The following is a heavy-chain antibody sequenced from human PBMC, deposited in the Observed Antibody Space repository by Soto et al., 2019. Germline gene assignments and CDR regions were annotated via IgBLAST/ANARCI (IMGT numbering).Heavy chain of an antibody. Sequence: VASVKVSCKASGGTFSSYAISWVRQAPGQGLEWMGGIIPIFGTANYAQKFQGRVTITADESTSTAYMELSSLRSEDTAVYYCASWEYYYDSSGYYPQDYWGQGTLVTVSS. CDR2: IIPIFGTA. CDR3: ASWEYYYDSSGYYPQDY. D-gene: IGHD3-22*01. J-gene: IGHJ4*02. V-gene: IGHV1-69*13. CDR1: GGTFSSYA.